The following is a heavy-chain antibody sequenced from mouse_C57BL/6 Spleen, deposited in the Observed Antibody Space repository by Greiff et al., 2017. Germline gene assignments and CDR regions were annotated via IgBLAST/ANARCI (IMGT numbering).Heavy chain of an antibody. CDR2: INPGSGGT. Sequence: VKLQESGAELVRPGTSVKVSCKASGYAFTNYLIEWVKQRPGQGLEWIGVINPGSGGTNYNEKFKGKATLTADKSSSTAYMQLSSLTSEDSAVYFCARGDYNHAMDYWGQGTSVTVSS. CDR1: GYAFTNYL. V-gene: IGHV1-54*01. J-gene: IGHJ4*01. D-gene: IGHD2-12*01. CDR3: ARGDYNHAMDY.